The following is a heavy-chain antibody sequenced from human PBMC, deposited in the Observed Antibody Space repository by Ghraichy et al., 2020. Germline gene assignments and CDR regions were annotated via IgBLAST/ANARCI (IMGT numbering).Heavy chain of an antibody. CDR1: GFTFSSYA. CDR2: ISGSGGST. V-gene: IGHV3-23*01. CDR3: ARVHYDFWSGSPDYFDY. J-gene: IGHJ4*02. D-gene: IGHD3-3*01. Sequence: GSLRLSCAASGFTFSSYAMSWVRQAPGKGLEWVSAISGSGGSTYYADSVKGRFTISRDNSKNTLYLQMNSLRAEDTAVYYCARVHYDFWSGSPDYFDYWGQGTLVTVSS.